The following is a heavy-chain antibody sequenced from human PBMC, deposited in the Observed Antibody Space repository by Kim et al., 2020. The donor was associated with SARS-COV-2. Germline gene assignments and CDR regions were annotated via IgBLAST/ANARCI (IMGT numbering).Heavy chain of an antibody. CDR3: AKDGTRGITFGGVIAPYYYYGMDV. CDR1: GFTFSSYA. J-gene: IGHJ6*02. Sequence: GGSLRLSCAASGFTFSSYAMSWVRQAPGKGLEWVSAISGSGGSTYYADSVKGRFTISRDNSKNTLYLQMNSLRAEDTAVYYCAKDGTRGITFGGVIAPYYYYGMDVWGQGTTVTVSS. D-gene: IGHD3-16*02. V-gene: IGHV3-23*01. CDR2: ISGSGGST.